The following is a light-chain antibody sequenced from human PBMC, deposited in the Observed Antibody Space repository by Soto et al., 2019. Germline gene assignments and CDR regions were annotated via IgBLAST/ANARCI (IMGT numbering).Light chain of an antibody. V-gene: IGKV3-15*01. CDR1: QNVYNK. CDR3: QQYHNWPVT. Sequence: EIVMTKSPATLSVSPGERVTFSCRASQNVYNKLAWYQHKPGQAPRLLISGASTGATGVPPRFSGSGSGTDFTLTVNSLQSEDIAVYYCQQYHNWPVTFGGGTKVDIK. J-gene: IGKJ4*01. CDR2: GAS.